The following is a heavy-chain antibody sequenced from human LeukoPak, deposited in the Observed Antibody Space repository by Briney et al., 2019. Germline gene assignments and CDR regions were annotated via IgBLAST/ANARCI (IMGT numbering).Heavy chain of an antibody. J-gene: IGHJ4*02. Sequence: GGSLRLSCEASGFPFSSYVMSWVRQAPGKGLEWIAYINHNAEMIFYPDFVKGRFTISRDNAKNSLYLQMNALRAEDTAVYYCARAGADGVYWGQGTLVTVSS. D-gene: IGHD4-17*01. CDR1: GFPFSSYV. V-gene: IGHV3-48*01. CDR3: ARAGADGVY. CDR2: INHNAEMI.